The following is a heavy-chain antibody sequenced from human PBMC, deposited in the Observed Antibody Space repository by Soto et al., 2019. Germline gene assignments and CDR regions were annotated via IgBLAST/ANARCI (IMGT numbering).Heavy chain of an antibody. CDR1: GFTFGSYS. D-gene: IGHD3-22*01. Sequence: PGGSLRLSCAASGFTFGSYSMNWVRQAPGKGLEWVSYISSYSTTIYYADSVEGRFTISRDNAKNSLYLPMNSLIAEDTAVYYYAIYYLYYNEISGRPLKAFDFWVQGTMVTVSS. CDR3: AIYYLYYNEISGRPLKAFDF. V-gene: IGHV3-48*01. CDR2: ISSYSTTI. J-gene: IGHJ3*01.